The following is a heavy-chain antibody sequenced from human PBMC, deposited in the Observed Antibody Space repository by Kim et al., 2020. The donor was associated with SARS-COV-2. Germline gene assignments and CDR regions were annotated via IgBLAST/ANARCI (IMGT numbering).Heavy chain of an antibody. Sequence: GESLKISCKGSGYSFTSYWIGWVRQMPGKGLEWMGIIHPGDSDVRFSPSFQGQVTISADKSITTAYLQWSTLKPSDTATYYCARQGSGYLFYYYGLDVWGQGTTVTVSS. CDR3: ARQGSGYLFYYYGLDV. J-gene: IGHJ6*02. CDR2: IHPGDSDV. CDR1: GYSFTSYW. D-gene: IGHD5-12*01. V-gene: IGHV5-51*01.